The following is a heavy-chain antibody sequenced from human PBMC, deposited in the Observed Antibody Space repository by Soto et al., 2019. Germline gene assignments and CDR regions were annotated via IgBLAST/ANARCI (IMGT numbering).Heavy chain of an antibody. Sequence: PSETLSLTCTVSGGSMSPYYWSWILQAPGVGLEWIAYVYYSGYTHYNPSLKSRVTISVDTSKNQLSLKLTSVTAADTAVYYCARHNYGSGSTYFDYWGQGTLVTVSS. CDR2: VYYSGYT. CDR3: ARHNYGSGSTYFDY. CDR1: GGSMSPYY. J-gene: IGHJ4*02. D-gene: IGHD3-10*01. V-gene: IGHV4-59*01.